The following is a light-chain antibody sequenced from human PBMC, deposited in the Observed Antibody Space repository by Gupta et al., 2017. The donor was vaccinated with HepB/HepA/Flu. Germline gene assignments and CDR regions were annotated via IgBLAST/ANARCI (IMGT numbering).Light chain of an antibody. J-gene: IGKJ2*01. Sequence: DVVMTQPHLSLPVPLGQPASISCRSSQSVVHLNWFHQRPGQSPRRLIYEVSKRDSGVPDRFSGSGSGTDFTLKISRVEAEDVGIYYCMQGTHWPYTFGQGTKLEI. CDR3: MQGTHWPYT. V-gene: IGKV2-30*02. CDR2: EVS. CDR1: QSVVH.